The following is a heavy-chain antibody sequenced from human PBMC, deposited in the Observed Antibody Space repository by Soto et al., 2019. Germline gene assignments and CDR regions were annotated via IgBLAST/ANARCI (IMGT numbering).Heavy chain of an antibody. CDR1: SGSITNSNW. Sequence: QVQLQESGPGLVKPSGTLSLTCAVSSGSITNSNWWSWVRQPPGKGLEWIGEVSHSGSTNYIPSLKSRVTISVDKSRNQFSLRLNSVTAADTAVYYCARNRYGGYDFDFWGQGTLVTVSS. CDR2: VSHSGST. CDR3: ARNRYGGYDFDF. V-gene: IGHV4-4*02. J-gene: IGHJ4*02. D-gene: IGHD5-12*01.